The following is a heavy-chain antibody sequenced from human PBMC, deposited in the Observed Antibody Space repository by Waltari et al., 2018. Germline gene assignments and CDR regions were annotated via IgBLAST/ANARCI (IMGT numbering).Heavy chain of an antibody. J-gene: IGHJ6*02. V-gene: IGHV3-30*04. D-gene: IGHD1-1*01. CDR3: TRDLCDRINCHGMDV. Sequence: QVQLVESGGGVVQPGRSLRLSCAASGFTFSSYAMHWVRQAPGKGLEWVAVISYNGRNIYYVDSVKGRFTISRDNSKKTLHLQMDSLRAEDTAIYYCTRDLCDRINCHGMDVWG. CDR1: GFTFSSYA. CDR2: ISYNGRNI.